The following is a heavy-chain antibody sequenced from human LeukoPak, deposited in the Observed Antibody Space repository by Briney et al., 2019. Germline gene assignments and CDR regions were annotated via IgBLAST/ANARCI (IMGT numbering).Heavy chain of an antibody. CDR3: ARDFFRLDP. D-gene: IGHD2/OR15-2a*01. CDR2: INHSGST. V-gene: IGHV4-34*01. J-gene: IGHJ5*02. Sequence: SETLSLTCAVSGGSFSGYYWSWLRQPPGKGLEWIGEINHSGSTNYNPSLKSRVTISVDTSKNQFSLKLSSVTAADTAVYYCARDFFRLDPWGQGTLVTVSS. CDR1: GGSFSGYY.